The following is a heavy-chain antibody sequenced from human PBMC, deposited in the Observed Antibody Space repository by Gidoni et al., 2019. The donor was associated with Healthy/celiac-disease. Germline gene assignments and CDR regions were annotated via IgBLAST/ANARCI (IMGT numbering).Heavy chain of an antibody. Sequence: QVQLVQSGAAVKKPGPSVKVSCKASGYPFTVCYMHWVRQAPGQGVEWMGWINPNRGGTNYAQEFQGRGTVTRDTSISTACMELSRLRSDEQAVYYCARVGVGGGAFDIWGQGTMVTVSS. CDR1: GYPFTVCY. CDR2: INPNRGGT. D-gene: IGHD3-16*01. J-gene: IGHJ3*02. V-gene: IGHV1-2*02. CDR3: ARVGVGGGAFDI.